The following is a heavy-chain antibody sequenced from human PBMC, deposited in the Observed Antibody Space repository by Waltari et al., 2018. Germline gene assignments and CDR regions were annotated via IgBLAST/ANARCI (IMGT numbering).Heavy chain of an antibody. J-gene: IGHJ4*02. D-gene: IGHD3-22*01. Sequence: QVQLQESGPRLVKPFETLSLICSVSGDSVTAYNWNGVRHSAGKGLEWIGRVYPSGGSDYNPSLKRRVTMSADTSKNPFSLRLTSVTAADTAVYYCARGGPYGLFSGHFSDSWGQGLLVTVSS. CDR2: VYPSGGS. V-gene: IGHV4-4*07. CDR1: GDSVTAYN. CDR3: ARGGPYGLFSGHFSDS.